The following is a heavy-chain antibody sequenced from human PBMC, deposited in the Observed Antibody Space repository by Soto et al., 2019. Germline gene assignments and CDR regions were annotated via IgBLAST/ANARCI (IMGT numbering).Heavy chain of an antibody. CDR2: IIPIFGTA. Sequence: ASVKVSCKASGGTFSSYAISWVRQAPGQGLEWMGGIIPIFGTANYAQKFQGRVTITADESTSTAYMELSSLRSEDTAVYYCARIRESAVAAYSFDYWGQGTLVTVSS. V-gene: IGHV1-69*13. CDR3: ARIRESAVAAYSFDY. D-gene: IGHD6-19*01. J-gene: IGHJ4*02. CDR1: GGTFSSYA.